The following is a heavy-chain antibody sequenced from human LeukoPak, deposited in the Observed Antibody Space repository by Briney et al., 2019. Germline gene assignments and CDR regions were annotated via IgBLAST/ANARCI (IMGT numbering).Heavy chain of an antibody. Sequence: SETLSLTCTVSGGSISSYYWSWIRQPPGKGLEWIGYIYYSGSTNYNSSLKSRVTISVDTSKNQFSLKLSSVTAADTAVYYCARDGGTAMVKDAFDIWGQGTMVTASS. CDR3: ARDGGTAMVKDAFDI. CDR2: IYYSGST. CDR1: GGSISSYY. J-gene: IGHJ3*02. D-gene: IGHD5-18*01. V-gene: IGHV4-59*12.